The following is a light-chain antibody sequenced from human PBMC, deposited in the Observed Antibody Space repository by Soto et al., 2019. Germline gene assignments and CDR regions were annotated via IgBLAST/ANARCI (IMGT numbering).Light chain of an antibody. Sequence: DIQLTQPPSFLSASVGDRVTITCRASQDISSYLAWYQQKPGKAPKLLIFGASTLQSGVPSRFSGSGSGTEFTLTISSLQPEDFATYYCQQLNSYSIFSFGPGTKVDIK. CDR2: GAS. CDR3: QQLNSYSIFS. V-gene: IGKV1-9*01. CDR1: QDISSY. J-gene: IGKJ3*01.